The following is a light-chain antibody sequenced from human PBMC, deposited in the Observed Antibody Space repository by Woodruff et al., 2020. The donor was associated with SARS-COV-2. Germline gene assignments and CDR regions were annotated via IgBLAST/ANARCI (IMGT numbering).Light chain of an antibody. CDR3: QQYDMSPWT. J-gene: IGKJ1*01. CDR1: QSHTNMQ. V-gene: IGKV3-20*01. CDR2: GAS. Sequence: TLSCRATQSHTNMQLAWYQHKPGQAPRLLIYGASSRATGIADRFSGSGSGTDFTLTISRLEPDDSALYYCQQYDMSPWTFGQGTKV.